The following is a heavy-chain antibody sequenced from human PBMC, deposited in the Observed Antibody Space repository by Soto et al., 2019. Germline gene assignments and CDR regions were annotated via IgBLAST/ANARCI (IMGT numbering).Heavy chain of an antibody. D-gene: IGHD2-15*01. CDR1: GYTFTSYG. CDR2: ISAYNGNT. J-gene: IGHJ4*02. Sequence: GASVKVSCKASGYTFTSYGISWVRQAPGQGLEWMGWISAYNGNTNYAQKLQGRVTMTTDTSTSTAYMELRSLRSDDTAVYYCARDLCSGGSCYPSAFDYWGQGTLVTVS. V-gene: IGHV1-18*01. CDR3: ARDLCSGGSCYPSAFDY.